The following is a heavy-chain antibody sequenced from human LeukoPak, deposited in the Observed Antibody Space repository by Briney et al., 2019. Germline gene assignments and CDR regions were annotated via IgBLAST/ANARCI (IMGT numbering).Heavy chain of an antibody. J-gene: IGHJ4*02. Sequence: GGSLRLSCAASGFTFSSYEMNWVRQAPGKGLEWVSYISSSGSTIYYADSVKGRFTISRDNAKNSLYLQMNSLRAEDTAVYYCARDGKTGYYYDSSGYYLDYWGQGTLVTVSS. D-gene: IGHD3-22*01. CDR2: ISSSGSTI. CDR3: ARDGKTGYYYDSSGYYLDY. V-gene: IGHV3-48*03. CDR1: GFTFSSYE.